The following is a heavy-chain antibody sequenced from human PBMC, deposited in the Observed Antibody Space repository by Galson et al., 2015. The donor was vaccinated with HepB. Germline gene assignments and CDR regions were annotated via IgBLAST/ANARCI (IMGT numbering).Heavy chain of an antibody. CDR1: GFTFDDYA. Sequence: SLRLSCAASGFTFDDYAMHWVRQAPGKGLEWVSLISWDPRTTYYADSMKGRFTISRDNNKKSLYLQMNSLRSEDTALYYCAKEVHGSGWYGVDSWGQGTLVTVSS. CDR3: AKEVHGSGWYGVDS. CDR2: ISWDPRTT. D-gene: IGHD6-19*01. J-gene: IGHJ4*02. V-gene: IGHV3-43D*03.